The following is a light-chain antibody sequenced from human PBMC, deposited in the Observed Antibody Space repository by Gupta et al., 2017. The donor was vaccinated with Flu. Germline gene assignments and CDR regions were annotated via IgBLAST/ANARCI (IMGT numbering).Light chain of an antibody. CDR2: GAS. CDR1: QSVSNK. CDR3: QQYNNWPPYS. J-gene: IGKJ2*03. V-gene: IGKV3-15*01. Sequence: ETVMTQSPATLSVSLGERVTLSCRASQSVSNKLAWYQKKPGQSPRLLIYGASTRATGVPARFSGSGSGTEFMLTISSLQSEYFAVYYCQQYNNWPPYSFGQGTNLEIK.